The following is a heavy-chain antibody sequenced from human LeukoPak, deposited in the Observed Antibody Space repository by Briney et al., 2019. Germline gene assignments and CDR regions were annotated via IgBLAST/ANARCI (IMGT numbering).Heavy chain of an antibody. CDR2: INPSGGST. CDR1: GYTFTSYY. V-gene: IGHV1-46*01. D-gene: IGHD6-13*01. CDR3: ARDPVFYRQQLENFDY. J-gene: IGHJ4*02. Sequence: ASVKVSCKASGYTFTSYYMHWVRQAPGQGLEWMGIINPSGGSTSYAQKFQGRVTMTRDTSTSTVYMELSSLRSEDTAVYYRARDPVFYRQQLENFDYWGQGTLVTVSS.